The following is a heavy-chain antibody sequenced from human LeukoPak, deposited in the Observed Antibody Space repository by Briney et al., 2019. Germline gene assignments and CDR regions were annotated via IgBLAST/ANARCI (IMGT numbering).Heavy chain of an antibody. V-gene: IGHV4-61*01. Sequence: SETLSLTCTVSGDSVSSGSYYWSWIRQPPGKGLEWIGYIYYSGSTNYNPSLKSRVTISVDTSKNQFSLKLSSVTAADTAVYYCASSEVAYCGGDCYSKAFDIWGQGTMVTVSS. CDR1: GDSVSSGSYY. J-gene: IGHJ3*02. CDR3: ASSEVAYCGGDCYSKAFDI. CDR2: IYYSGST. D-gene: IGHD2-21*02.